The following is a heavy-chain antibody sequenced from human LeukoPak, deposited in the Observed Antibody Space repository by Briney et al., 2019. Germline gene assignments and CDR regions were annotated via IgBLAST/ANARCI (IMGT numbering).Heavy chain of an antibody. CDR1: GGSFSGYY. Sequence: SETLSLTCAVYGGSFSGYYWSWIRQPPGKGLEWIGEINHSGSTNYNPSLKSRVTISVDTSKNQFSLKLSSVTAADTAVYYCARETPTVRVVVTAIYTFDIWGQGPMGTVSP. J-gene: IGHJ3*02. D-gene: IGHD2-21*02. CDR2: INHSGST. CDR3: ARETPTVRVVVTAIYTFDI. V-gene: IGHV4-34*01.